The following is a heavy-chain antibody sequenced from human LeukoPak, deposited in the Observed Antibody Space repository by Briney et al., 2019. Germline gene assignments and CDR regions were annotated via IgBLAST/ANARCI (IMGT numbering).Heavy chain of an antibody. Sequence: PGGSLRLSCAASGFTFDDYAMHWVRQAPGKGLEWVSGISWNSGSIGYADSVKGRFTISRDNAKKSLDLQMNSLRAEDTALYYCAKTASYDILTAPYSFDYWGQGTLVTVSS. V-gene: IGHV3-9*01. CDR2: ISWNSGSI. CDR3: AKTASYDILTAPYSFDY. J-gene: IGHJ4*02. D-gene: IGHD3-9*01. CDR1: GFTFDDYA.